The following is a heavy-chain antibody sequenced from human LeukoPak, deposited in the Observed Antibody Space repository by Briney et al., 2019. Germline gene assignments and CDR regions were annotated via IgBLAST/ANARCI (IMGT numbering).Heavy chain of an antibody. CDR3: AREGYSSSWGYYYYMDV. V-gene: IGHV1-18*01. CDR1: GYTFTSYG. Sequence: ASVKVSCKASGYTFTSYGISWVRQAPGQGLEWMGWISAYNGHTKYAQKFQGRVAMTTDTSTSTAYMDLRSLRSDDTAVYYCAREGYSSSWGYYYYMDVWGKGTTVTISS. CDR2: ISAYNGHT. J-gene: IGHJ6*03. D-gene: IGHD6-13*01.